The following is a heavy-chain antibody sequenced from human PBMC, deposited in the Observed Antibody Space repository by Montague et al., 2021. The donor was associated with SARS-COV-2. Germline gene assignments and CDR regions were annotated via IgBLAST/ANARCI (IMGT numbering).Heavy chain of an antibody. CDR3: ARAVVGAKTATIES. CDR2: MHSTGST. Sequence: SETLSLTCSVSGGSISGYYWSWIRQSPGKGLVWFVYMHSTGSTAYNPSPKSRVIISVDTSKTQISLKLRSVSAADTALYYCARAVVGAKTATIESWGQGTLVTVSS. CDR1: GGSISGYY. J-gene: IGHJ4*02. D-gene: IGHD2-15*01. V-gene: IGHV4-59*01.